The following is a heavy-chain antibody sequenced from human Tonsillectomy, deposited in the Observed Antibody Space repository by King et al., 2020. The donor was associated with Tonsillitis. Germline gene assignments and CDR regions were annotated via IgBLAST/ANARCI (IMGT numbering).Heavy chain of an antibody. Sequence: VQLVESGGGVVQPGRSLRLSCAASGFTLSSYGMHWVRQAPGKGLEWVAVIWYDGSETYYADSVKGRFTISRDISKNTLYLEMNSLRVEDTAVYYCARGWGVGATWFDPWGQGTLVTVSS. D-gene: IGHD1-26*01. CDR1: GFTLSSYG. CDR3: ARGWGVGATWFDP. V-gene: IGHV3-33*08. CDR2: IWYDGSET. J-gene: IGHJ5*02.